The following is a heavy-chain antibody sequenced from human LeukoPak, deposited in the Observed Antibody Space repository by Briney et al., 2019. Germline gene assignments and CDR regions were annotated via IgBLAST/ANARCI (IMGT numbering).Heavy chain of an antibody. CDR1: GFTFSSYA. Sequence: GGSLRLSCAASGFTFSSYAMSWVRQAPGKGLEWVAVIWYDGSNKYYADSVKGRFTISRDNSKNTLYLEMNSLRAEDTAVYYCARDYYYDSSGYWDYYFDYWGQGTLVSVSS. D-gene: IGHD3-22*01. CDR3: ARDYYYDSSGYWDYYFDY. CDR2: IWYDGSNK. V-gene: IGHV3-33*08. J-gene: IGHJ4*02.